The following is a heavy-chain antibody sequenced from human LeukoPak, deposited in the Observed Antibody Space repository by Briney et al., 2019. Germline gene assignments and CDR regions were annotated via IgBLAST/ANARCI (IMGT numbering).Heavy chain of an antibody. CDR1: EFTFSSYA. CDR3: ARDGRPFDI. J-gene: IGHJ3*02. Sequence: GGSLRLSCAASEFTFSSYAMSWVRQAPGKGLEWVSAISASGGSTYYADSVKGRFTISRDNSKNSLYLQMNSLRDEDTAVYYCARDGRPFDIWGQGTIVTASS. V-gene: IGHV3-23*01. CDR2: ISASGGST.